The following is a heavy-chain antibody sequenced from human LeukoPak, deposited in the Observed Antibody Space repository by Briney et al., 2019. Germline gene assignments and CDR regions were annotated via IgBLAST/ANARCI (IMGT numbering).Heavy chain of an antibody. J-gene: IGHJ4*02. Sequence: SETLSLTCTVSGGSISSYCWIWIRQPAGKGLEWIGRISTSGSTTYKPSLKSRVTMSVDTSKNQFSLKLSSVIAADTAVYYCAREGSDSAYDYYYWGQGTLVTVSS. CDR2: ISTSGST. CDR1: GGSISSYC. D-gene: IGHD5-12*01. CDR3: AREGSDSAYDYYY. V-gene: IGHV4-4*07.